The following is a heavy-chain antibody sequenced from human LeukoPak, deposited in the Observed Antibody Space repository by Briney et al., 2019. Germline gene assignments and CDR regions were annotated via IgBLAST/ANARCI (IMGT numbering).Heavy chain of an antibody. V-gene: IGHV3-9*01. J-gene: IGHJ4*02. Sequence: GGSLRLSCAASGFTFDDYAMHWVRQAPGKGLEWVSGISWNSGSIGYADSVKGRFTISRDNAKNSLYLQMNSLRAEDTALYYCAKDRYSSGRYFDYWGQGTLVTVSS. CDR3: AKDRYSSGRYFDY. CDR1: GFTFDDYA. CDR2: ISWNSGSI. D-gene: IGHD6-19*01.